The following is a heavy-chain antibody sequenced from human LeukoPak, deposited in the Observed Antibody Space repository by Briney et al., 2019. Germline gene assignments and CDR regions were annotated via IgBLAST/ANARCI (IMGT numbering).Heavy chain of an antibody. J-gene: IGHJ4*02. D-gene: IGHD5-18*01. CDR2: IYPGDSET. CDR1: GYSFTTYW. V-gene: IGHV5-51*01. CDR3: VRSRGYSYGYSYYFDY. Sequence: NHGESLKISCKGSGYSFTTYWIGWVRQMPGKGLEWMGIIYPGDSETRYSPSFQGQVTISADKSISTAYLQWSSLKASDTAMYYCVRSRGYSYGYSYYFDYWGQGTLVTVSS.